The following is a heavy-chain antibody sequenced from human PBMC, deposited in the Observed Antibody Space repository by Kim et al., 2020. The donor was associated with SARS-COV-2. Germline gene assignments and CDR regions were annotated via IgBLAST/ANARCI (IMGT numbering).Heavy chain of an antibody. D-gene: IGHD1-1*01. V-gene: IGHV3-33*01. CDR2: IWYDGSNK. CDR1: GFTFSSYG. J-gene: IGHJ4*02. CDR3: ARDDSNDALDY. Sequence: GGSLRLSCAASGFTFSSYGMHWVRQAPGKGLEWVAVIWYDGSNKYYADSVKGRFTISRDNSKNTLYLQMNSLRAEDTAVYYCARDDSNDALDYWGQGTLVTVSS.